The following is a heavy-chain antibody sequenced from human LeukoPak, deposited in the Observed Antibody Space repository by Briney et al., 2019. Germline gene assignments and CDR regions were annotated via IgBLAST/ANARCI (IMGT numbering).Heavy chain of an antibody. CDR2: VHYRGSS. CDR3: ARIVRDLRQLSDY. V-gene: IGHV4-39*07. D-gene: IGHD1-1*01. Sequence: SETLSLTCTVSGDSIATNYYWGWIRQPPGKELEWIGSVHYRGSSQYNPSLKSRVTISVDRSKNQFSLKLSSVTAADTAVYYCARIVRDLRQLSDYWGQGTLVTVSS. CDR1: GDSIATNYY. J-gene: IGHJ4*02.